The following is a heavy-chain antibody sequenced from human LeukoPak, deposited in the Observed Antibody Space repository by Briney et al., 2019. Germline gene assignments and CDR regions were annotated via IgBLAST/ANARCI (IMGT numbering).Heavy chain of an antibody. D-gene: IGHD5-18*01. V-gene: IGHV4-39*07. CDR1: GGSISSSSYY. Sequence: SETLSLTCTVSGGSISSSSYYWGWIRQPPGKGLEWIGSIYCSGSTYYNPSLKSRVTISVDTSKNQFSLKLSSVTAADTAVYYCARGRKLWLRGGWYFDLWGRGTLVTVSS. J-gene: IGHJ2*01. CDR3: ARGRKLWLRGGWYFDL. CDR2: IYCSGST.